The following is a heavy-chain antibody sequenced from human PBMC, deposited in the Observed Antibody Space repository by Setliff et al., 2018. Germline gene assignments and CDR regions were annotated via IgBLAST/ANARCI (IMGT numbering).Heavy chain of an antibody. CDR2: ISAYNGNT. CDR1: GYSFSDSA. D-gene: IGHD2-15*01. CDR3: ERLVRHCTRISCQRTSEADL. Sequence: GASVKVSCKASGYSFSDSAVSWVRQAPGQGLEWMGWISAYNGNTYHAQKFQDRLSMTTDTSTSTAYMELRSLRADDTAVYYCERLVRHCTRISCQRTSEADLWGQGTQVTVS. J-gene: IGHJ5*02. V-gene: IGHV1-18*01.